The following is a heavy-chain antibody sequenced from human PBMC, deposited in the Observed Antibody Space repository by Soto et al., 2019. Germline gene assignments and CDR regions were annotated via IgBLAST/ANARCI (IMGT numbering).Heavy chain of an antibody. CDR1: GYTFTGYY. Sequence: GASVKVSCKXSGYTFTGYYMHWARQAPGQGLEWMGWINPNSGGTNYAQKFQGWVTMTRDTSISTAYMELSRLRSDDTAVYYCARDHIPGHHDFWSGRYYYYYYGMDVWGQGTTVTVSS. CDR3: ARDHIPGHHDFWSGRYYYYYYGMDV. V-gene: IGHV1-2*04. D-gene: IGHD3-3*01. CDR2: INPNSGGT. J-gene: IGHJ6*02.